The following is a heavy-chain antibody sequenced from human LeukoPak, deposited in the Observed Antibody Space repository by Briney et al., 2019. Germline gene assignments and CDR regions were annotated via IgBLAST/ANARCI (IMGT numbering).Heavy chain of an antibody. CDR1: GFTFDDYA. D-gene: IGHD1-1*01. Sequence: PGGSLRLSCAASGFTFDDYAMHWVRQAPGKGLEWVSGISWNSGSIGYADSVKGRFTIPRDNAKNSLYLQMNSLRAEDTALYYCARADYNWNDGGNWFDPWGQGILVTVSS. CDR2: ISWNSGSI. V-gene: IGHV3-9*01. J-gene: IGHJ5*02. CDR3: ARADYNWNDGGNWFDP.